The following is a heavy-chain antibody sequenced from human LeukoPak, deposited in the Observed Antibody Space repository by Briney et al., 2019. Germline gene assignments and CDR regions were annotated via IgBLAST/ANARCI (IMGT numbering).Heavy chain of an antibody. CDR1: GFTFDDYG. D-gene: IGHD1-7*01. J-gene: IGHJ4*02. Sequence: GGSLRLSCAASGFTFDDYGMSWVRQAPGKGLEWVSAISGSGGSTYYADSVKGRFTISRDNSKNTLYLQMNSLRAEDTAVYYCAKVAYNWNYFQDYWGQGTLVTVSS. V-gene: IGHV3-23*01. CDR2: ISGSGGST. CDR3: AKVAYNWNYFQDY.